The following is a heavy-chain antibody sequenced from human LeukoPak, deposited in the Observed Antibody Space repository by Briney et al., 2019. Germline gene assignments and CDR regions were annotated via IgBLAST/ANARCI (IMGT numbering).Heavy chain of an antibody. CDR1: GFTFSSYS. Sequence: GGSLRLSCAASGFTFSSYSMNWVRQAPGKGLEWVSLISGDGGSTYYADSVKGRFTISRDNSKNSLYLQMNSLRTEDTALYYCAKDIGYSGSCADYWGQGTLVTVSS. V-gene: IGHV3-43*02. CDR3: AKDIGYSGSCADY. J-gene: IGHJ4*02. CDR2: ISGDGGST. D-gene: IGHD1-26*01.